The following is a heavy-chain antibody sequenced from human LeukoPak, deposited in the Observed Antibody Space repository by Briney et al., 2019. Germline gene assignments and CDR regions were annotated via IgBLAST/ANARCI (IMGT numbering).Heavy chain of an antibody. V-gene: IGHV1-8*01. CDR1: GYTFTSYD. J-gene: IGHJ5*02. CDR3: ARGPVSGRSKGWFDP. CDR2: MNPNSGNT. Sequence: GASVKVSCKASGYTFTSYDINWVRQDTGQGLEWMGWMNPNSGNTGYAQKFQGRVTMTRNTSISTAYMELSRLRSEDTAVYYCARGPVSGRSKGWFDPWGQGTLVTVSS. D-gene: IGHD1-26*01.